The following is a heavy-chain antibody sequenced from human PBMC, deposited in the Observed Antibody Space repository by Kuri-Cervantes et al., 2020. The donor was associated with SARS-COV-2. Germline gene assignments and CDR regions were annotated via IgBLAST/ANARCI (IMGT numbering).Heavy chain of an antibody. Sequence: LSLTCAASGFTFSSYGMHWVRQAPGKGLEWVAVIWYDGSNKYYADSVKGRFTISRDNSKNTLYLQMNSLRAEDTAAYYCAKDYSSGWRRGIDYWGQGTLVTVSS. J-gene: IGHJ4*02. CDR2: IWYDGSNK. CDR1: GFTFSSYG. V-gene: IGHV3-33*06. CDR3: AKDYSSGWRRGIDY. D-gene: IGHD6-19*01.